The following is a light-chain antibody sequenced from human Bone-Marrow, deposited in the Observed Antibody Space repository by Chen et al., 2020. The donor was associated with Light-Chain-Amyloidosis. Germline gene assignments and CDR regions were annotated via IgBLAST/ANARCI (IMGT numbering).Light chain of an antibody. J-gene: IGKJ4*01. CDR2: DAS. Sequence: DIQMTQSPPSLSASVGDRVTITCQANQDIDNYLNWYQQKPGKAPNLLIYDASNLETGVPSRFSGRGSGTHFTLTISSLQPEDFATYFCQQYDSLPLTFGGGTKIETK. V-gene: IGKV1-33*01. CDR3: QQYDSLPLT. CDR1: QDIDNY.